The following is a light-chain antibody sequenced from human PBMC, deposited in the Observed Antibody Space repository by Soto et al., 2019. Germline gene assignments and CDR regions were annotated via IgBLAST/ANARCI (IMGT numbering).Light chain of an antibody. CDR3: SSFTSRSSLI. CDR1: MRDIGAYNL. CDR2: EVR. V-gene: IGLV2-14*01. Sequence: QSALTQPASVSGSPGQSITIFCAGTMRDIGAYNLVSWYQQHPGRAPQLIIYEVRNRPSGSALRFSGSKSGNTASLTISGLQADDEADYYCSSFTSRSSLIFGGGTKLTVL. J-gene: IGLJ2*01.